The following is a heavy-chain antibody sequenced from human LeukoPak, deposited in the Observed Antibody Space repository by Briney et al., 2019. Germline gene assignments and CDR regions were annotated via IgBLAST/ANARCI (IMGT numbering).Heavy chain of an antibody. D-gene: IGHD4-17*01. Sequence: PGGSLRLSCAASGFTVSSNYMSWVRQAPGKGLEWVSDIYSGGSTYYADSVKGRFTISRDNSKNTLYLQMNSLRAEDTAVYYCARDDYGDYFFDYWGQGTLVTVSS. J-gene: IGHJ4*02. CDR2: IYSGGST. CDR3: ARDDYGDYFFDY. V-gene: IGHV3-66*01. CDR1: GFTVSSNY.